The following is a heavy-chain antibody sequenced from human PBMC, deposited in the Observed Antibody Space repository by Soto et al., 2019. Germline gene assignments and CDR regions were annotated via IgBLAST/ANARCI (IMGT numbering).Heavy chain of an antibody. CDR1: GFTLSNYG. CDR2: ISYDGIDK. CDR3: AKPSVKWLVFRYYFDH. Sequence: QVQLGESGGGVVQPGRSLRLSCAVSGFTLSNYGMHWARQAPGKGLEWVAVISYDGIDKFYADSVKGRFTISRDNSKNTLYLHMSSLRTEDTAVYFCAKPSVKWLVFRYYFDHWGQGTLVTVSS. J-gene: IGHJ4*02. D-gene: IGHD6-19*01. V-gene: IGHV3-30*18.